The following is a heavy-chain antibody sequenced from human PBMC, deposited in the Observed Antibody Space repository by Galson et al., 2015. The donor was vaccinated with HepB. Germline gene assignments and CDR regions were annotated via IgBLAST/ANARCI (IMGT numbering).Heavy chain of an antibody. D-gene: IGHD3-16*02. V-gene: IGHV3-15*01. CDR2: IKSKTDGGTT. CDR3: TIDSRVIYSFDY. CDR1: GITFSNAW. Sequence: SLRLSCAASGITFSNAWMSWVRQAPGKGLEWVGRIKSKTDGGTTDYAAPVKGRFTISRDDSKNTLNLQMNSLKTEDTAVYYCTIDSRVIYSFDYWGQGTLVTVSS. J-gene: IGHJ4*02.